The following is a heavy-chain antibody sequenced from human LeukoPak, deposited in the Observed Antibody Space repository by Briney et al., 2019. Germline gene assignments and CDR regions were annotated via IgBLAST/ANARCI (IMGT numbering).Heavy chain of an antibody. CDR3: AKVGAMIVVGIDY. Sequence: GGSLRLSCAASGFTFSSYAMHWVRQAPGKGLEWVSAISGSGGSTYYADSVKGRFTISRDNSKNTLYLQMNSLRAEDTAVYYCAKVGAMIVVGIDYWGQGTLVTVSS. CDR1: GFTFSSYA. J-gene: IGHJ4*02. D-gene: IGHD3-22*01. CDR2: ISGSGGST. V-gene: IGHV3-23*01.